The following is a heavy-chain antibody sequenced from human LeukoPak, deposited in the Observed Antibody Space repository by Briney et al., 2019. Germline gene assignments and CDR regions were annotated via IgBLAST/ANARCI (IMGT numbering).Heavy chain of an antibody. CDR3: ARGRNWNDEYVFYYYYCGMDV. J-gene: IGHJ6*02. CDR1: GYTFTSYD. V-gene: IGHV1-8*01. D-gene: IGHD1-1*01. Sequence: ASVKVSCKASGYTFTSYDINWVRQATGQGLEWMGWMNPNSGNTGYAQKFQGRVTMTRNTSISTAYMELSSLRSEDTAVYYCARGRNWNDEYVFYYYYCGMDVWGQGTTVTVSS. CDR2: MNPNSGNT.